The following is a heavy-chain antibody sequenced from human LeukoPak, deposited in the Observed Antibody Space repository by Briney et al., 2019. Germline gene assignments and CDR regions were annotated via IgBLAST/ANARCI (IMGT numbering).Heavy chain of an antibody. V-gene: IGHV4-59*01. Sequence: KPSETLSLTCTVSGGSISSYYWSWIRQPPGKGLEWIGYIYYSGSTNYNPSLKSRVTISVDTSKNQFSLKLSSVTAADTAVYYCARSESGSYYSYYYYYMDVWGKGTTVTVSS. CDR3: ARSESGSYYSYYYYYMDV. CDR2: IYYSGST. CDR1: GGSISSYY. D-gene: IGHD1-26*01. J-gene: IGHJ6*03.